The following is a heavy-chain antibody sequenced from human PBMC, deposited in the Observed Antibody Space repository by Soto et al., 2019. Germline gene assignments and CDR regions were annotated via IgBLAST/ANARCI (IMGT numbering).Heavy chain of an antibody. CDR1: GVSIRSYY. CDR2: IYHSGST. D-gene: IGHD3-10*01. V-gene: IGHV4-59*01. Sequence: SETLSLTCTVSGVSIRSYYWSWIRQPPEKGLEWIGYIYHSGSTNYNPSLKSRVTISVDTSKNQFSLKLSSVTAADTAVYYCARGLDTYYSGSGSYNWFDPWGQGTLVTVSS. J-gene: IGHJ5*02. CDR3: ARGLDTYYSGSGSYNWFDP.